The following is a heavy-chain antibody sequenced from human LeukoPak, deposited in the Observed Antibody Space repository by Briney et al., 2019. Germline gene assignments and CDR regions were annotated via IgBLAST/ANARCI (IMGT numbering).Heavy chain of an antibody. CDR3: AKFEWPYYYMDV. CDR2: IYHTGST. Sequence: SETLSLTCTVSGYFISSGYFWGWIRQPPGKGLDWIGSIYHTGSTYYNPSLKTRVTMSVDMSKNQFSLEMTSVTAADTAFYYCAKFEWPYYYMDVWGKGTTVTVSS. CDR1: GYFISSGYF. J-gene: IGHJ6*04. D-gene: IGHD3-9*01. V-gene: IGHV4-38-2*02.